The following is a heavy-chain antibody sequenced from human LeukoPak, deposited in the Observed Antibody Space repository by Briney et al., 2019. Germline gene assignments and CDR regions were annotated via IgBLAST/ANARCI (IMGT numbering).Heavy chain of an antibody. D-gene: IGHD1-26*01. CDR2: IYYSGDS. J-gene: IGHJ5*02. CDR1: GVSISSYY. Sequence: SETLSLTCTVSGVSISSYYWSWIRQPPGKGLEWIGYIYYSGDSSYNPSLKSRVTISLDTSRNQFSLKLSSVTAADTAVYFCARRGGNYYGWFDPWGQGTLVTVSS. V-gene: IGHV4-59*08. CDR3: ARRGGNYYGWFDP.